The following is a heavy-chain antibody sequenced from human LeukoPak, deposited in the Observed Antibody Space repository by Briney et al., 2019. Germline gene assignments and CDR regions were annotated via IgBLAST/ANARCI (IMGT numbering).Heavy chain of an antibody. V-gene: IGHV3-23*01. D-gene: IGHD2-2*01. CDR1: GFTCSSYA. J-gene: IGHJ4*02. CDR2: ISGSGGDT. Sequence: GGSLRLSCAASGFTCSSYAMNWVRQAPGKGLDWVSVISGSGGDTYYADSVKGRFTISRDNSKNTLYLHMNSVRADDTAVYYCVASTSWYYFQYWGQGTLVTVSS. CDR3: VASTSWYYFQY.